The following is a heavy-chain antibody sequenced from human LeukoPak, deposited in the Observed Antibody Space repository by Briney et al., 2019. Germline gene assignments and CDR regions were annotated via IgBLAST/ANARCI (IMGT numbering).Heavy chain of an antibody. CDR3: ARYSSGYYYVSPAFDY. J-gene: IGHJ4*02. D-gene: IGHD3-22*01. CDR1: GGSISSYY. CDR2: IYYSGST. V-gene: IGHV4-59*01. Sequence: PSETLSLTCTVSGGSISSYYWSWIRQPPGKGLEWIGYIYYSGSTNYNPSLKSRVTISVDTSKNQFSLKLSSVTAADTAVYYCARYSSGYYYVSPAFDYWGQGILVTVSS.